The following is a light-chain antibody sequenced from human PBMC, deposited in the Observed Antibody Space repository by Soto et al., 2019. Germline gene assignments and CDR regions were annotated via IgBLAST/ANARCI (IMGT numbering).Light chain of an antibody. V-gene: IGLV2-14*01. Sequence: QSALTQPASVSGSPGQSISISCTGTSTDVGGSNYVSWYQHHPGKAPKLMIYEVSNRPSGVSNRFSGSKSGNTASLTISGLQAEDEADYYCNSFTTIITGLFGGGTKLTVL. CDR2: EVS. CDR3: NSFTTIITGL. CDR1: STDVGGSNY. J-gene: IGLJ2*01.